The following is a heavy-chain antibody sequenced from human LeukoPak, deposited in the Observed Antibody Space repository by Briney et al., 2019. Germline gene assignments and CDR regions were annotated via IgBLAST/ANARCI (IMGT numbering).Heavy chain of an antibody. Sequence: GGSLRLSCAASGFTVSSNYMSWVRQAPGKGLEWVSFIYSGGSTYYSASVKGRFTISRDNSKNTLYLQMNSLRAEDTAVYYCASGQVVISEYYFDYWGQGTLVTVSS. V-gene: IGHV3-53*01. CDR2: IYSGGST. D-gene: IGHD3-22*01. J-gene: IGHJ4*02. CDR3: ASGQVVISEYYFDY. CDR1: GFTVSSNY.